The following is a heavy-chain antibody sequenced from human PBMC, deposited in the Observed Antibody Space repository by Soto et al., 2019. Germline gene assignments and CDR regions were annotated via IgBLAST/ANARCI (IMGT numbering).Heavy chain of an antibody. D-gene: IGHD2-2*01. J-gene: IGHJ4*02. CDR3: ASEYCSTTNCYQYYFHY. V-gene: IGHV3-21*01. Sequence: PGGSLRLSCAASGFTFSGYGMNWVRQAPGKGLEWVSYISNGGNYIYYADSVKGRFTISRDNAKNSLYLQMNSLRAEDTAVYYCASEYCSTTNCYQYYFHYWGQGTLVTVSS. CDR1: GFTFSGYG. CDR2: ISNGGNYI.